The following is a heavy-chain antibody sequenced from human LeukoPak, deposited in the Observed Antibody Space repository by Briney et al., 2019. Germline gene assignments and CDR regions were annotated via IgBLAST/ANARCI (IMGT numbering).Heavy chain of an antibody. Sequence: ALVKVSCKASGYTFTGYYMHWVRQAPGQGLEWMGWINPNSGGTNYAQKFQGRVTMTRDTSISTAYMELSRLRSDDTAVYYCARVWYYDFWSGYSPENAFDIWGQGTMVTVSS. CDR1: GYTFTGYY. CDR3: ARVWYYDFWSGYSPENAFDI. D-gene: IGHD3-3*01. V-gene: IGHV1-2*02. J-gene: IGHJ3*02. CDR2: INPNSGGT.